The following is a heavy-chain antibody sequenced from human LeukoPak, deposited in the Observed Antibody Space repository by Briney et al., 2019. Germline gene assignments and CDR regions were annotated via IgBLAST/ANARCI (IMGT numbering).Heavy chain of an antibody. CDR3: AREYYYDTSGYCPGY. CDR2: ISYDGSNK. D-gene: IGHD3-22*01. Sequence: GGSLRLSCAASGFTFSSYAMHWVRQAPGKGLEWVAVISYDGSNKYYADSVKGRFTSSRDNSQNTLYLQMNSLRAEDTAVYYCAREYYYDTSGYCPGYWGQGTLVTVSS. V-gene: IGHV3-30-3*01. J-gene: IGHJ4*02. CDR1: GFTFSSYA.